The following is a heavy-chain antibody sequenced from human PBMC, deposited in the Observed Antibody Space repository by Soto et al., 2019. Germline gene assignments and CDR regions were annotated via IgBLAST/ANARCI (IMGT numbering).Heavy chain of an antibody. CDR3: ASDSSGSYYFDY. Sequence: SETLSLTCTVSGGSISSYYWSWIRQPPGKGLEWIGYIYYSGSTNYNPSLKSRVTTSVDTSKNQFSLKVSSVTAADTAVYYCASDSSGSYYFDYWGQGTLVTVSS. V-gene: IGHV4-59*01. CDR2: IYYSGST. J-gene: IGHJ4*02. CDR1: GGSISSYY. D-gene: IGHD6-19*01.